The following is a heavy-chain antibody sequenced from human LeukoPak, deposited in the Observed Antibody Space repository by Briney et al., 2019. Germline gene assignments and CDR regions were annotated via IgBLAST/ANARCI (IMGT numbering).Heavy chain of an antibody. CDR3: ARVYGDYGVYYFDY. CDR2: INHNGRT. D-gene: IGHD4-17*01. J-gene: IGHJ4*02. V-gene: IGHV4-34*01. CDR1: GGSFSGYY. Sequence: SETLSLTCAVSGGSFSGYYWTWIRQPPGKGLEWIGEINHNGRTNYNPSLKSRVIMSVDTSKNQFSLKLSSVTAADTAVYYCARVYGDYGVYYFDYWGQGTLVTVSS.